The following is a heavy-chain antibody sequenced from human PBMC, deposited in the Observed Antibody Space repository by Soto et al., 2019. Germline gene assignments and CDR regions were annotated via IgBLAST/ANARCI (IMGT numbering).Heavy chain of an antibody. V-gene: IGHV4-4*02. CDR2: VHISGHS. D-gene: IGHD1-1*01. Sequence: SETLSLTCTLSSGSVRAPDWWNWVRQSPDKGLEWIAEVHISGHSNYNPSLRSRVSVSIDSSKNQFYLNLNSVTAADTAIYYCARVRQGCSANNCYFDPWGQGTQVTVSS. CDR1: SGSVRAPDW. CDR3: ARVRQGCSANNCYFDP. J-gene: IGHJ5*01.